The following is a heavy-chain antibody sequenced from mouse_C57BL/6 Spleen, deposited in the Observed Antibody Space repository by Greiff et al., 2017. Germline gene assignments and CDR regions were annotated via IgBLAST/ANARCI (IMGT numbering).Heavy chain of an antibody. CDR3: ARRPYYGNPHYFDY. Sequence: QVQLQQPGAELVMPGASVKLSCKASGYTFTSYWMHWVKQRPGQGLEWIGEIDPSDSYTNYNQKFKGKSSLTVDKSSSTAYMQRSSLTSEDSAVYYCARRPYYGNPHYFDYWGQGTTLTVSS. CDR1: GYTFTSYW. CDR2: IDPSDSYT. D-gene: IGHD2-10*01. J-gene: IGHJ2*01. V-gene: IGHV1-69*01.